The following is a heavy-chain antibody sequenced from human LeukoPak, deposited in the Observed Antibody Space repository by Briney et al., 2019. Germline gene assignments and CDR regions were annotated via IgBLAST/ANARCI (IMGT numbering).Heavy chain of an antibody. CDR2: ISWNIGSI. D-gene: IGHD6-19*01. CDR3: AKDNRRHYTSGPNPDSLH. Sequence: QSGGSLRLSCAGSGFIFNNYAMHWVRQPPGKGLEWDSGISWNIGSIDYADSVKGRFTISRDNAKNSLYLQMNSLRVEDTAFYYCAKDNRRHYTSGPNPDSLHWGQGALVTVSS. CDR1: GFIFNNYA. J-gene: IGHJ4*02. V-gene: IGHV3-9*01.